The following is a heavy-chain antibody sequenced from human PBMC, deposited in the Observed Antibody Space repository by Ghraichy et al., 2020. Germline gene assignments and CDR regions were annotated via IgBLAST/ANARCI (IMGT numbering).Heavy chain of an antibody. CDR1: GFTFSRYG. D-gene: IGHD5-12*01. Sequence: GGSLRLSCAASGFTFSRYGMHWVRQAPGKGLEWVAVISYDGNNKYYADSVKGRFTISRDTSRNTLFLQMNSLRAEDTAIYYCAKDAEFVRDIAVDYYYYGMDVWGQGTTVTIS. J-gene: IGHJ6*02. V-gene: IGHV3-30*18. CDR2: ISYDGNNK. CDR3: AKDAEFVRDIAVDYYYYGMDV.